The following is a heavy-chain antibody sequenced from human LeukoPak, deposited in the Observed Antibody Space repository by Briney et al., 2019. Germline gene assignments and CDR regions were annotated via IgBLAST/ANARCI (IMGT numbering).Heavy chain of an antibody. CDR3: ARTIAGGSYRYPYWFDP. D-gene: IGHD3-16*02. Sequence: SETLSLTCTVSGGSISSYYWSWIRQPPGKGLEWIGYIYYSGSTNYNPSLKSRVTISVDTSKNQFSLKLSSVIAADTAVYYCARTIAGGSYRYPYWFDPWGQGTLVTVSS. J-gene: IGHJ5*02. V-gene: IGHV4-59*01. CDR2: IYYSGST. CDR1: GGSISSYY.